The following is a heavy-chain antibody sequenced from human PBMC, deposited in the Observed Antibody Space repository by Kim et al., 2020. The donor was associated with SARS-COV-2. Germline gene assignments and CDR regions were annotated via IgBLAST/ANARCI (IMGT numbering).Heavy chain of an antibody. Sequence: SETLSLTCSVSGGSISSSISYWGWIRQPPGKGLEWIGSLSYSGRTYYNPSLKSRVTISVDTSKNQFSLNLSSVTAAYTAVYYCAGLYAYNCFDPWGQGTL. D-gene: IGHD4-17*01. V-gene: IGHV4-39*01. J-gene: IGHJ5*02. CDR2: LSYSGRT. CDR3: AGLYAYNCFDP. CDR1: GGSISSSISY.